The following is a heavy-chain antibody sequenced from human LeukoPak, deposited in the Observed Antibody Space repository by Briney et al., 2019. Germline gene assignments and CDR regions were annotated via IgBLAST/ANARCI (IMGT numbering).Heavy chain of an antibody. Sequence: GGSLRLSCAASGFTFSDYPMHWVRQAPGKGLEWVAVISSDGSKTYNADSVKGRFTISRDNSKNTLYLQMNSLRTEDTALHYCARGSAQGTFYYMDVWGTGTTVIVSS. J-gene: IGHJ6*03. CDR3: ARGSAQGTFYYMDV. CDR1: GFTFSDYP. V-gene: IGHV3-30*01. CDR2: ISSDGSKT. D-gene: IGHD1-1*01.